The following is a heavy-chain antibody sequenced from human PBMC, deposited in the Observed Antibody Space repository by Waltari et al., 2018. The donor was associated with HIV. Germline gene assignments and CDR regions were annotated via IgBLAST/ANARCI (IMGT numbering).Heavy chain of an antibody. Sequence: EVQLVESGGGLVKPGGSLRLSCAASGFTFSSYSMHWVRQAPGEGREWVSSIRCSSSYIHYADSVKGRFTISRDNAKNSLYLKMNSLRAEDTSVYYWAREGWGVTGGFDYWGQGTLVTVSS. CDR1: GFTFSSYS. CDR3: AREGWGVTGGFDY. D-gene: IGHD3-16*01. CDR2: IRCSSSYI. V-gene: IGHV3-21*01. J-gene: IGHJ4*02.